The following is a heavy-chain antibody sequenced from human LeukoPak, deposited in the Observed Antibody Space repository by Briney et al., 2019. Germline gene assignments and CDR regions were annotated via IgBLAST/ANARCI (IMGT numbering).Heavy chain of an antibody. CDR2: IYTSGST. D-gene: IGHD2-2*01. J-gene: IGHJ5*02. CDR1: GGSISSYY. CDR3: ARSIVVVPAAVSPWFDP. Sequence: SETLSLTCTVSGGSISSYYWSWIRQPAGKGLEWIGRIYTSGSTNYNPSLKSRVTMSVDTSKNQFSLKLSSVTAADTAVYYCARSIVVVPAAVSPWFDPWGQGTLVTVSS. V-gene: IGHV4-4*07.